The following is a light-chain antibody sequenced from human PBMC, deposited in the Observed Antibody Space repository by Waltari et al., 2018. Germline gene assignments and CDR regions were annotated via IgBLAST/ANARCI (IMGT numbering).Light chain of an antibody. CDR3: MQGTYWPT. V-gene: IGKV2-30*02. CDR2: KIS. CDR1: QSLVRSDGNTY. J-gene: IGKJ1*01. Sequence: DVVMTQSPLSLPVTLGQPASISCRSSQSLVRSDGNTYLNWFQPRPGQSPRRLIYKISNRDSGVPDRFSGSGSGTDFTLKISRVEAEDVGVYYCMQGTYWPTFGQGTKVEIK.